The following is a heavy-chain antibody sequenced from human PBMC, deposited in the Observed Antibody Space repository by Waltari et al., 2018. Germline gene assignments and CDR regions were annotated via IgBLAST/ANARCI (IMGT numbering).Heavy chain of an antibody. CDR2: IGPYSGNT. J-gene: IGHJ5*02. V-gene: IGHV1-18*01. CDR3: ARVFTYSSGWYHLDL. CDR1: GYTSTKTG. Sequence: QVQLVQSGGEVKKPGASVKVSCKASGYTSTKTGISWGRQAHGQGLEWMGWIGPYSGNTDYAQSLQGRVTMTTDTPTSTAYLELTSLRSDDTAVYYCARVFTYSSGWYHLDLWGQGTLITVS. D-gene: IGHD6-13*01.